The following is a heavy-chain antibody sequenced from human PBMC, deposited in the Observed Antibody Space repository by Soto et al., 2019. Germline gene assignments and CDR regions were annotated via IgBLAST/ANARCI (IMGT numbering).Heavy chain of an antibody. CDR1: GFSLSTSGVG. D-gene: IGHD6-19*01. J-gene: IGHJ4*02. CDR3: ARGSSGWYIFDY. Sequence: SGPTLVNPTQTPTLTCTFSGFSLSTSGVGVGWIRQPPGKALEWLALIYWNDDKRYSPSLKSRLTITKDTSKNQVVLTMTNMDPVDTATYYCARGSSGWYIFDYWGQGTLVTVSS. CDR2: IYWNDDK. V-gene: IGHV2-5*01.